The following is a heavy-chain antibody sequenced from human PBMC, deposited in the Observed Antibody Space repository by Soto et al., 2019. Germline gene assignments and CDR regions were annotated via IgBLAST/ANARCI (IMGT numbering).Heavy chain of an antibody. CDR3: AVDPVYRSSSALADY. V-gene: IGHV1-69*12. J-gene: IGHJ4*02. CDR2: IIPIFGTA. CDR1: GGTFSSYA. D-gene: IGHD6-6*01. Sequence: QVQLVQSGAEVKKPGSSVKVSCKASGGTFSSYAISWVRQAPGQGLEWMGGIIPIFGTANYAQKFQGRVTSTADESTSTAYRELSSLRSEDTAVYYCAVDPVYRSSSALADYWGQGTLVTVSS.